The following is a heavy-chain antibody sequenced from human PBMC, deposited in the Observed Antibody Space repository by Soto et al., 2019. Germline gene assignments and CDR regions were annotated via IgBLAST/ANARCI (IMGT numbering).Heavy chain of an antibody. CDR3: ARDASRITIGNDAFDI. J-gene: IGHJ3*02. D-gene: IGHD3-3*01. CDR1: GFTFSSYG. CDR2: IWYDGSNK. Sequence: GGSLRLSCAASGFTFSSYGMHWVRQAPGKGLEWVAVIWYDGSNKYYADSVKGRFTISRDNSKNTLYLQMNSLRAEDTAVYYCARDASRITIGNDAFDIWGQGTMVTVSS. V-gene: IGHV3-33*01.